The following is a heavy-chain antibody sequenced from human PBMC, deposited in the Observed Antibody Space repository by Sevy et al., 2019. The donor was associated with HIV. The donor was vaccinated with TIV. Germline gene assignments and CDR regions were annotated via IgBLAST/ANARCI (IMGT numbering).Heavy chain of an antibody. CDR2: INAASGVT. J-gene: IGHJ4*02. CDR3: ARGGSDGNY. CDR1: GHTLSRHA. Sequence: ASVKVSCETFGHTLSRHAISWVRQAPGQGLEWMGWINAASGVTNFAQKFQGRVTMTRDTSINTAYMEVYRLTSDDTAVYYCARGGSDGNYWGQGTLVTVSS. V-gene: IGHV1-2*02. D-gene: IGHD5-12*01.